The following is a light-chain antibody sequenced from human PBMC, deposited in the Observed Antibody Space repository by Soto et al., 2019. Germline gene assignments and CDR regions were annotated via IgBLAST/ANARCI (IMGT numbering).Light chain of an antibody. CDR2: EVI. V-gene: IGLV2-14*01. CDR1: SSDVGGYNY. Sequence: QSALTQPASVSGSPGQSITISCTGSSSDVGGYNYVSWYQQHPGKAPRLMIYEVINQPSGVTSRFSGSKSGNTASLTISGLQAEDEADYHCCSYTSSDTHLVFGGGTKHTVL. J-gene: IGLJ3*02. CDR3: CSYTSSDTHLV.